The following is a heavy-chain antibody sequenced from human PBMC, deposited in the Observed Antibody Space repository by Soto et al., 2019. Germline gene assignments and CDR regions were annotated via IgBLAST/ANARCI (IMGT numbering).Heavy chain of an antibody. D-gene: IGHD3-22*01. Sequence: LSSASSRLTFNNYAITWVRQKQGKGLEWVSAISGSGDSTYYADSVKGRFTISRDNSKNTLYLQMNSLRAEDTAVYYCARFYGSSGFYVAFDYWGQGTLVTVSS. CDR2: ISGSGDST. V-gene: IGHV3-23*01. CDR1: RLTFNNYA. CDR3: ARFYGSSGFYVAFDY. J-gene: IGHJ4*02.